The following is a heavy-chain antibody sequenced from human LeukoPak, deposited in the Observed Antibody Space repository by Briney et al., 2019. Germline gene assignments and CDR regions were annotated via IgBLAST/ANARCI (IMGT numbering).Heavy chain of an antibody. CDR2: IHSNGNT. Sequence: SETLSLTCTVSGGSISSYYWSWIRQPAGKGLEWIGRIHSNGNTNYNPSLKSRITMSLDTSKNQFSLKLSSVTAADTAVYYCATDRGSVWYDYWGQGTLVTVSS. D-gene: IGHD6-19*01. CDR1: GGSISSYY. J-gene: IGHJ4*02. V-gene: IGHV4-4*07. CDR3: ATDRGSVWYDY.